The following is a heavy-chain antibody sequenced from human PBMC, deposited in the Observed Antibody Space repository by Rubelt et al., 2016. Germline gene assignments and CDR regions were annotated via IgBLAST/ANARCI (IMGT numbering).Heavy chain of an antibody. J-gene: IGHJ3*02. D-gene: IGHD5-24*01. CDR3: ARRDGYNWDDAFDI. CDR2: ISAYNGNT. Sequence: QVQLVQSGAEVKKPGASVKVSCKASGYTFTSYGISWVRQAPGQGLEWMGWISAYNGNTNYAQKVQGRVTMTTDTSTSTAYMGLRSLRSDDTAVYYGARRDGYNWDDAFDIWGQGTMVTVSS. V-gene: IGHV1-18*01. CDR1: GYTFTSYG.